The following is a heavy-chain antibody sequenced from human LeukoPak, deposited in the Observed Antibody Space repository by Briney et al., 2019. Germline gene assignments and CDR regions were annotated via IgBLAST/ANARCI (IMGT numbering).Heavy chain of an antibody. CDR3: AKESSSNWFDP. J-gene: IGHJ5*02. D-gene: IGHD6-13*01. CDR2: ISYDGSNK. Sequence: GGSLRLSCAASGFTFSSYGMHWVRQAPGKGLEWVAVISYDGSNKYYADSVKGRFTISRDNAKNSLYLQMNSLRAEDTAVYYCAKESSSNWFDPWGQGTLVTVSS. CDR1: GFTFSSYG. V-gene: IGHV3-30*18.